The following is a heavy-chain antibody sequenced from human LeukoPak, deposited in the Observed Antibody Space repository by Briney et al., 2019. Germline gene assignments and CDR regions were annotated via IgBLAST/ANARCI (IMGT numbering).Heavy chain of an antibody. Sequence: ASVKVSCKASGYTFTSYDINWVRQATGQGLEWMGWMNPNSGNTGYAQKFQGRVTMTRNTSISTAYMELSSLRSEDTAVYYCASVNPYSSGWYDLDYCGQGTLVTVSS. J-gene: IGHJ4*02. CDR1: GYTFTSYD. CDR2: MNPNSGNT. D-gene: IGHD6-19*01. CDR3: ASVNPYSSGWYDLDY. V-gene: IGHV1-8*01.